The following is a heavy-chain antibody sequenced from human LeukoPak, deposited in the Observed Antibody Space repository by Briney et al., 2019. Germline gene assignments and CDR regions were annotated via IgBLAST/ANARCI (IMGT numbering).Heavy chain of an antibody. CDR3: ARDLDNRSFDY. D-gene: IGHD2-2*03. Sequence: SQTLSLTCAVSGGSISSGGYSWSWIRQPPGKGLEWIGYIYHSGSTYYNPSLKSRVTISVDRSKNQFSLKLSSVTAADTAVYYCARDLDNRSFDYWGQGTLVTVSS. J-gene: IGHJ4*02. V-gene: IGHV4-30-2*01. CDR1: GGSISSGGYS. CDR2: IYHSGST.